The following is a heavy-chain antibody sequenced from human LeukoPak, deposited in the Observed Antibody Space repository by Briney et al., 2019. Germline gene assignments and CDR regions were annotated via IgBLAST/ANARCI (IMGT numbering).Heavy chain of an antibody. CDR3: ARVRRGSGAFDI. Sequence: SETLSLTCTVSGGSISSYYWSWIRQPPGKELEWIGYIYYSGSTNYNPSLKSRVTISVDTSKNQFSLKLSSVTAADTAVYYCARVRRGSGAFDIWGQGTMVTVSS. CDR2: IYYSGST. D-gene: IGHD3-10*01. J-gene: IGHJ3*02. V-gene: IGHV4-59*01. CDR1: GGSISSYY.